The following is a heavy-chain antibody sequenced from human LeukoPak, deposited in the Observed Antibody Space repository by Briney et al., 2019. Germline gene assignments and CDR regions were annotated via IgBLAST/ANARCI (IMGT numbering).Heavy chain of an antibody. Sequence: PGGSLRLSCAASGFTFSSYAMHWVRQAPGKGLEWVAVISYDGSNKYYADSVKGQFTISRDNSKNTLYLQMNSLRAEDTAVYYCARDPASAGWFDPWGQGTLVTVSS. CDR1: GFTFSSYA. CDR3: ARDPASAGWFDP. J-gene: IGHJ5*02. V-gene: IGHV3-30-3*01. CDR2: ISYDGSNK.